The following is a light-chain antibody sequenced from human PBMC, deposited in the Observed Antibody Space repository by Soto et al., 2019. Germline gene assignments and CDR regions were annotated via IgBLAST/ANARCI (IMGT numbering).Light chain of an antibody. Sequence: ENVLTQSPGTLSLSPGEGATLSCRASQSANSRLLAWYQQKPGQAPRLLIYGASNRATGIPDRFSGSGSGTDFTLTINRLEPEDFAVYYCQQYGSSLITFGQGTRLEIK. CDR2: GAS. CDR3: QQYGSSLIT. CDR1: QSANSRL. V-gene: IGKV3-20*01. J-gene: IGKJ5*01.